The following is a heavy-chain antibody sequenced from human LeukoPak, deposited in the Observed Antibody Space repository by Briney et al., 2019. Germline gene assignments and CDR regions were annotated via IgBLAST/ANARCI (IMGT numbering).Heavy chain of an antibody. Sequence: SETLSLTCTVSGGSVSSTEFYWGWIRQPAGKGLQWIGNIYYTERTYYYPSLNIPITMSIDTSQILISLKMTSLAAADTSAYYCARLSKGRYFDYIFDYWGQGTLVTVSS. D-gene: IGHD3-9*01. CDR1: GGSVSSTEFY. CDR2: IYYTERT. CDR3: ARLSKGRYFDYIFDY. V-gene: IGHV4-39*02. J-gene: IGHJ4*02.